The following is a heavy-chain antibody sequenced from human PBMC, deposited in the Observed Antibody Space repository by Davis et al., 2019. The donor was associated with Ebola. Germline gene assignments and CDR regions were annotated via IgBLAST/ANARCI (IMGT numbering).Heavy chain of an antibody. CDR3: ARAPRIVHFDY. Sequence: SETLSLTCTVSGGSMSNYYWSWIRQTPGRGLEWIANVYYSGTTNYNPSLKSRVTISVDKSKNQFSLKLSSVTAADTAVYYCARAPRIVHFDYWGQGTLVTVSS. D-gene: IGHD2-15*01. CDR1: GGSMSNYY. CDR2: VYYSGTT. J-gene: IGHJ4*02. V-gene: IGHV4-59*12.